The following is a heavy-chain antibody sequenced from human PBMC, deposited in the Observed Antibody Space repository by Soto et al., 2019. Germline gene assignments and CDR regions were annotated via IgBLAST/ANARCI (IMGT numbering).Heavy chain of an antibody. CDR1: GFTFSNHA. CDR2: ISDSGGLT. V-gene: IGHV3-23*01. J-gene: IGHJ4*02. D-gene: IGHD6-13*01. CDR3: AKRQGIGAAAKNFDF. Sequence: GGSMRLSCAASGFTFSNHAMSWVRQAPGKGLEWVSGISDSGGLTYYADSVKGRFSMSRDNSKNTLYLQMKNLRAEDTAVYFCAKRQGIGAAAKNFDFWGQGTLVTVSA.